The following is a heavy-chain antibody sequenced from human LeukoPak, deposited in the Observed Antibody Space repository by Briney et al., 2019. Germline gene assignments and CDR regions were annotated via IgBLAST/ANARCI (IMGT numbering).Heavy chain of an antibody. V-gene: IGHV1-2*02. J-gene: IGHJ4*02. CDR3: ASDYGVPGGY. Sequence: ASVKVSCKASGYTLTAYYMHWVGKPPGQGLEGVGWINPNSGGTKYAQKFQGRVTMTRDTSISTAYMELSRLRSDDTAVYYCASDYGVPGGYWGQGTLVTVSS. D-gene: IGHD4-17*01. CDR2: INPNSGGT. CDR1: GYTLTAYY.